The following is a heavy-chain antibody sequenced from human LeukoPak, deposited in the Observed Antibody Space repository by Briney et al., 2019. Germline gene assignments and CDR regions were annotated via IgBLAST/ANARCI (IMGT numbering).Heavy chain of an antibody. CDR2: INHSGST. V-gene: IGHV4-34*01. CDR3: ARVQSRLSWFDP. CDR1: GGSFSGHY. J-gene: IGHJ5*02. Sequence: PSETLSLTCAVYGGSFSGHYWSWIRQPPGKGLEWIGEINHSGSTNYNPSLKSRVTISVDTSKNQFSLKLSSVTAADTAVYYCARVQSRLSWFDPWGQGTLVTVSS.